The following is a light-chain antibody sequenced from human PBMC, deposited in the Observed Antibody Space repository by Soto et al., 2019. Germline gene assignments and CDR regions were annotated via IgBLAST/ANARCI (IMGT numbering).Light chain of an antibody. CDR2: GAS. Sequence: EIVMTQSPATLSVSPGERATLSCRTSQSIGSNLAWYQQKPGQAPRLLIYGASTRASGIPVRFSGSGSGTEFTLTISSLQSEDFAVYYCQQYNNWPQGTFGQGTKVDI. J-gene: IGKJ1*01. CDR1: QSIGSN. V-gene: IGKV3-15*01. CDR3: QQYNNWPQGT.